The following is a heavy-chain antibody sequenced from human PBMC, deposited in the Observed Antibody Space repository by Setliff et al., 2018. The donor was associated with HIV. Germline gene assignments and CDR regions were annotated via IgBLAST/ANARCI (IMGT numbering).Heavy chain of an antibody. D-gene: IGHD6-19*01. CDR2: IWYDGSNK. CDR1: GFTFSSDG. CDR3: AKTPSSGWYSLYLDY. V-gene: IGHV3-33*06. J-gene: IGHJ4*02. Sequence: GGSLRLSCAASGFTFSSDGMHWVRQAPGKGLEWVAVIWYDGSNKYYADSVKGRFTISRDNSKNTRYLQMNSLRAEDTAVYYCAKTPSSGWYSLYLDYWGQGTLVTVSS.